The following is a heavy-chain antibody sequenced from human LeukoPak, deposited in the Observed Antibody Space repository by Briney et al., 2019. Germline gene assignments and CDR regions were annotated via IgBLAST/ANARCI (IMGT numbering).Heavy chain of an antibody. CDR3: ARALWGDSWYGAY. CDR1: GFTFSGYG. D-gene: IGHD3-10*01. Sequence: GRSLRLSCAASGFTFSGYGMHWVRQAPGKGLEWVALISSDGSTQYYADSVKGRFTISRDDSKSTVHLQMNRLRVEDTAVYFCARALWGDSWYGAYWGQGALVTVSS. CDR2: ISSDGSTQ. V-gene: IGHV3-30*01. J-gene: IGHJ4*02.